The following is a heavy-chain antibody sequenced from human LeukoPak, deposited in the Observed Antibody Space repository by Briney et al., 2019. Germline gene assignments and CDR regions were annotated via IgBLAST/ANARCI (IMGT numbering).Heavy chain of an antibody. V-gene: IGHV4-59*01. D-gene: IGHD3-3*02. CDR1: GGSMSSYY. CDR2: IYYSGTT. J-gene: IGHJ5*02. Sequence: SETLSLTCTVSGGSMSSYYWSWIRQPPGKGLEWIGYIYYSGTTSYNPSLKSRVTISVDTSKNQFSLKLSSVTAADSAVYYWARDAFSLGPWGQGTLVTVSS. CDR3: ARDAFSLGP.